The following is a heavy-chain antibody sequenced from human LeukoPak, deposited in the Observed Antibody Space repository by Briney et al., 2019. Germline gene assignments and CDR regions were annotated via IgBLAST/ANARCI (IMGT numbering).Heavy chain of an antibody. J-gene: IGHJ4*02. CDR3: VEDVVVIVAAKPGI. CDR1: GFTFSSYY. D-gene: IGHD2-15*01. Sequence: GGFLRLSCAASGFTFSSYYMNWVRQAPGKGLEWVSSISDTGDRTYYTDAVKGRFTISRDNSRNTLYLQMNSLRAEDTAVYYCVEDVVVIVAAKPGIWGQGTLVTVSS. V-gene: IGHV3-23*01. CDR2: ISDTGDRT.